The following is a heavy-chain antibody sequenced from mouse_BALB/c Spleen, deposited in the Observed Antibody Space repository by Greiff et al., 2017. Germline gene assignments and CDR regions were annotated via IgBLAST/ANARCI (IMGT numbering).Heavy chain of an antibody. V-gene: IGHV1-9*01. D-gene: IGHD1-2*01. CDR1: GYTFSSYW. J-gene: IGHJ2*01. Sequence: QVQLQQSGAELMKPGASVKISCKATGYTFSSYWIEWVKQRPGHGLEWIGEILPGSGSTNYNEKFKGKATFTADTSSNTAYLQLSSLTSEDSAVYYGATTALPFDYWGQGTTLTVSS. CDR2: ILPGSGST. CDR3: ATTALPFDY.